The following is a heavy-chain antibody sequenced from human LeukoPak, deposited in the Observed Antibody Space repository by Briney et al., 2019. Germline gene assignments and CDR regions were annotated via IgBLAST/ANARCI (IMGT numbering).Heavy chain of an antibody. CDR2: VYYSGST. D-gene: IGHD3-9*01. Sequence: SETLSLTCTVSGGSISSGGYYWSWIRQHPGKGLEWIGYVYYSGSTYYNPSLKSRVTISVDTSKNQFSLKLSSVTAADTAVYYCAREGILRYFGYWGQGTLVTVSS. J-gene: IGHJ4*02. CDR1: GGSISSGGYY. CDR3: AREGILRYFGY. V-gene: IGHV4-31*03.